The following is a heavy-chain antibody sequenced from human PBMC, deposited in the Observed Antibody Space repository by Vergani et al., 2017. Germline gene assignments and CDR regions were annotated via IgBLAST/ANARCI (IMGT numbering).Heavy chain of an antibody. J-gene: IGHJ4*02. CDR1: GGSISSGSYY. V-gene: IGHV4-61*02. CDR3: ARGRGAGTLFDY. D-gene: IGHD1-1*01. CDR2: IYTSGST. Sequence: QVQLQESGPGLVKPSQTLSLTCTVSGGSISSGSYYWSWIRQPAGKGLEWIGRIYTSGSTNYNPSLKSRVTISVDTSKNQFSLRLSSVTAADTAVYYGARGRGAGTLFDYWGQGTLVTVSS.